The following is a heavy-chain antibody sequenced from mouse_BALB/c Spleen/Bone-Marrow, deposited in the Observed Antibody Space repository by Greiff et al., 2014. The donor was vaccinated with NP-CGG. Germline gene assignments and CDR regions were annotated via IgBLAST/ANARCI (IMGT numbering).Heavy chain of an antibody. CDR1: GYSFTSYW. CDR2: IHPSDTET. CDR3: ARLEGNYGSTFAY. Sequence: VQLQQSGAELVRPGASVKLSCKASGYSFTSYWMNWVKQRPGQGLEWIGMIHPSDTETRLNQRFKDKARLTVDKSSSTAYMQLSSPTSEDSAVYYCARLEGNYGSTFAYWGQGTLVTVSA. V-gene: IGHV1-61*01. J-gene: IGHJ3*01. D-gene: IGHD1-1*01.